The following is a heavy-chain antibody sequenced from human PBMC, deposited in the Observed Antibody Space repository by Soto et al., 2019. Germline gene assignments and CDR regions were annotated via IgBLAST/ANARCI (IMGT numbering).Heavy chain of an antibody. J-gene: IGHJ6*02. CDR1: GGSISSYY. Sequence: QVQLQESGPGLVKPSETLSLTCTVSGGSISSYYWSWIRQPPGKGLEWIGYIYYSGSTNYNPSLTSRVTISVDTSKNQFSLKLSSVTAADTAVYYCARDRITSWSSYYYYGMDVWGQGTTVTVSS. CDR3: ARDRITSWSSYYYYGMDV. D-gene: IGHD2-2*01. CDR2: IYYSGST. V-gene: IGHV4-59*01.